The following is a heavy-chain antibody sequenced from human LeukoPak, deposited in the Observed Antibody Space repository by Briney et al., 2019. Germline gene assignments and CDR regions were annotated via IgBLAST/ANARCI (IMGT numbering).Heavy chain of an antibody. J-gene: IGHJ3*02. CDR3: ARRTGDSDAFDI. CDR2: IYYSGST. Sequence: SETLSLTCTVSGGSISSSSYYWGWIRQPPGKELEWIGSIYYSGSTYYNPSLKSRVTISVDTSKNQFSLKLSSVTAADTAVYYCARRTGDSDAFDIWGQGTMVTVSS. D-gene: IGHD7-27*01. V-gene: IGHV4-39*01. CDR1: GGSISSSSYY.